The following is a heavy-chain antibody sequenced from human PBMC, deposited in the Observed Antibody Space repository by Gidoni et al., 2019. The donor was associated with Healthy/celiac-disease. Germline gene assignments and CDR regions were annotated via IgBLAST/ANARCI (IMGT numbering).Heavy chain of an antibody. CDR1: GFIFSNAW. V-gene: IGHV3-15*01. Sequence: EVQLVESGGGLVKPGGSLRLSCAASGFIFSNAWMSWVRQAPGKGLEWVGRIKSKTDGGTTDYAAPVKGRFTISRDDSKNTLYLQMNSLKTEDTAVYYCTANVEMATTTGWFDPWGQGTLVTVSS. D-gene: IGHD1-1*01. CDR2: IKSKTDGGTT. CDR3: TANVEMATTTGWFDP. J-gene: IGHJ5*02.